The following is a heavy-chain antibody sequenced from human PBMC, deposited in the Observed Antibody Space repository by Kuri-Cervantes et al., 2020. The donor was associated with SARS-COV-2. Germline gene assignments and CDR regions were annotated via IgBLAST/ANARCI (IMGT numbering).Heavy chain of an antibody. CDR1: HEPLYSSSHF. D-gene: IGHD6-13*01. J-gene: IGHJ4*02. V-gene: IGHV4-39*02. Sequence: GSLRLSCTVSHEPLYSSSHFWGWIRQSPGKGLEWIGSVFYSGTTYYNPSLQSRVTVSVDLSKNQFSLRLQSVTAADTAVYYCVRDHDYGSRNKFDFWGPGALVTVSS. CDR3: VRDHDYGSRNKFDF. CDR2: VFYSGTT.